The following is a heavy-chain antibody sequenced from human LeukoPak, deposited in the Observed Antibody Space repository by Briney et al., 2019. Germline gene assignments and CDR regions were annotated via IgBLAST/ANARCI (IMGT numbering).Heavy chain of an antibody. Sequence: GGSLRLSCAASGFTFSSYSMNWVRQAPGKGLEWVSSISSSSTYIYYADSVKGRFTISRDNAKNSLYLQMNSLRAEDTAVYYCARDLVLSGGYWGQGTLVTVSS. J-gene: IGHJ4*02. D-gene: IGHD3-10*02. CDR1: GFTFSSYS. V-gene: IGHV3-21*01. CDR3: ARDLVLSGGY. CDR2: ISSSSTYI.